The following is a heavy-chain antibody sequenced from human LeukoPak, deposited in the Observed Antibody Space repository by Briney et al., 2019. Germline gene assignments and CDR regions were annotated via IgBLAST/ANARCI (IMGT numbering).Heavy chain of an antibody. D-gene: IGHD2-2*01. V-gene: IGHV4-4*02. J-gene: IGHJ5*02. CDR1: GGSISSSNW. Sequence: SETLSLTCAVSGGSISSSNWWSWVRQPPGKGLEWIGEIYHSGSTNYNPSLKSRVTISVDKSKNQFSLKLSSVTAADTAVYYCARGQGVPDDNWFDPWGQGTLVTVSS. CDR2: IYHSGST. CDR3: ARGQGVPDDNWFDP.